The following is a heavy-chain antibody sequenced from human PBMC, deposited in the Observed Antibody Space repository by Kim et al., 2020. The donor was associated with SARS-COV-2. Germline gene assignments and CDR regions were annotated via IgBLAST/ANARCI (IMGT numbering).Heavy chain of an antibody. V-gene: IGHV3-30-3*01. CDR3: ARARSGYYIDAFVI. CDR1: GFTFSSYA. CDR2: ISYDGSNK. D-gene: IGHD3-22*01. Sequence: GGSLRLSCAASGFTFSSYAMHRVRQAPGKGLEWVAVISYDGSNKYYADSVKGRFTISRDNSKNTLYLQMNSLRAEDTAAYYCARARSGYYIDAFVIWGQGTMVTVSS. J-gene: IGHJ3*02.